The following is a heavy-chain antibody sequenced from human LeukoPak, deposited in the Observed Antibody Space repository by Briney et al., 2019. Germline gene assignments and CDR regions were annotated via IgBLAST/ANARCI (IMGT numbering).Heavy chain of an antibody. V-gene: IGHV3-21*01. CDR1: GFTFSSYS. J-gene: IGHJ6*02. Sequence: PGGSLRLSCAASGFTFSSYSMNWVRQAPGKGLEWVSSISRRSSYTYYADSVKGRFTISRDNAKNSLYLQMNSLRAEDTAVYYCARDLDYYGSGSYRYGMDVWGQGTTVTVSS. CDR2: ISRRSSYT. CDR3: ARDLDYYGSGSYRYGMDV. D-gene: IGHD3-10*01.